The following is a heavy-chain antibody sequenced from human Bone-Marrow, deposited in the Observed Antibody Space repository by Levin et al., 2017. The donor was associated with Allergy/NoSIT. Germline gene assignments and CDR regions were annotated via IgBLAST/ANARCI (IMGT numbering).Heavy chain of an antibody. J-gene: IGHJ4*02. CDR1: GLGIEDYV. CDR3: SALASRPY. CDR2: INWNSDQI. D-gene: IGHD6-6*01. V-gene: IGHV3-9*01. Sequence: GGSLRLSCSVSGLGIEDYVMHWVRQVPGKGLEWVAGINWNSDQIDYAGSVQGRFTISRDNAKNSLFLQMSSLRVDDTAVYYCSALASRPYWGQGTLVTVS.